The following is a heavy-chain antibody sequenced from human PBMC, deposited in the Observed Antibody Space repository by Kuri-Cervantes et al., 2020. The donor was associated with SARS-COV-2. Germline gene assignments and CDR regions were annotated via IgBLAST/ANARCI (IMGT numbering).Heavy chain of an antibody. CDR2: INAGNGNT. V-gene: IGHV1-3*01. Sequence: ASVKVSCKASGYTFTSYAMHWVRQAPGQRLEWMGWINAGNGNTKYSQKFQGRVTMTRDTSISTAYMELSRLRSDDTAVYYCARAGGISSGYYYRLDYWGQGTLVTVSS. CDR1: GYTFTSYA. J-gene: IGHJ4*02. D-gene: IGHD3-22*01. CDR3: ARAGGISSGYYYRLDY.